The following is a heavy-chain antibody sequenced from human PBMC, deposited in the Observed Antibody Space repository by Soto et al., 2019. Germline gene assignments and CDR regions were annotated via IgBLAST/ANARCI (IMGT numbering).Heavy chain of an antibody. Sequence: QLQLVQSGTEVKNAGASVKVSCKASGFTFTGFGITWVRQAPGQGVERMGWITASNGNTHYAQNLQGRVTMTTDTYTSTAYMELWRLRSDDTAVYYCARGYSYGSYWYFDLWGRGTLVTVSS. V-gene: IGHV1-18*04. CDR3: ARGYSYGSYWYFDL. J-gene: IGHJ2*01. CDR2: ITASNGNT. D-gene: IGHD5-18*01. CDR1: GFTFTGFG.